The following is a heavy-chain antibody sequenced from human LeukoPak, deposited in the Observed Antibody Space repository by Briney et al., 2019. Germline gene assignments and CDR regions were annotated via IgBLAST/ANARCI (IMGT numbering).Heavy chain of an antibody. V-gene: IGHV3-23*01. CDR1: GFTFSSYG. CDR2: ISGSGGST. Sequence: PGGSLRLSCAASGFTFSSYGMSWVRQAPGKGLEWVSAISGSGGSTYYADSVKGRFTISRDNSKNTLYLQMNSLRAEDTAVYYCAKRGFDSSGYTGYYFDYWGQGTLVTVSS. D-gene: IGHD3-22*01. CDR3: AKRGFDSSGYTGYYFDY. J-gene: IGHJ4*02.